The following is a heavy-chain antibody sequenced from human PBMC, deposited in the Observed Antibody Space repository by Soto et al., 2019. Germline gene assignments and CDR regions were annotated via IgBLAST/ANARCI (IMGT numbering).Heavy chain of an antibody. Sequence: QVQLVQSGAEVRKPGAAVKVSCKASGYIFSNYDIHWVRQAPGQGLEWMVIAHPSGGDTNSARQFRGRVTMTRDTSTSTVHMEMSSLRSEDTAVYYCARVRLDTNGFYDSYFFDQWGQGTLVSVSS. CDR1: GYIFSNYD. D-gene: IGHD2-8*01. CDR2: AHPSGGDT. J-gene: IGHJ4*02. V-gene: IGHV1-46*01. CDR3: ARVRLDTNGFYDSYFFDQ.